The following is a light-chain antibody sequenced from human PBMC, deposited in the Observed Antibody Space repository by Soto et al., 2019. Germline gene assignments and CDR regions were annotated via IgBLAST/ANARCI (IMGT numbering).Light chain of an antibody. CDR2: GAS. CDR3: QQYNDWPRT. CDR1: QRVSSN. Sequence: EILMTQSPATLSLSPFCRSTLSFRASQRVSSNVAWYQQKPGQAPRLLIYGASTRATGIPARFSGSGSGTEFTLTISSLQSEDFAVYYCQQYNDWPRTFGQGTKVDIK. V-gene: IGKV3-15*01. J-gene: IGKJ1*01.